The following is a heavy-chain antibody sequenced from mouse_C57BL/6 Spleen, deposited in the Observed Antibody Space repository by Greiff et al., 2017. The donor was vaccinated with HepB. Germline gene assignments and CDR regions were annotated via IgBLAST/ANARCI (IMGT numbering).Heavy chain of an antibody. CDR3: ARRDFRYYGIFDY. CDR1: GYTFTSYD. Sequence: QVTLKESGPELVKPGASVKLSCKASGYTFTSYDINWVKQRPGQGLEWIGWIYPRDGSTKYNEKFKGKATLTVDTSSSTAYMELHSLTSEDSAVYFCARRDFRYYGIFDYWGQGTTLTVSS. CDR2: IYPRDGST. V-gene: IGHV1-85*01. J-gene: IGHJ2*01. D-gene: IGHD1-1*01.